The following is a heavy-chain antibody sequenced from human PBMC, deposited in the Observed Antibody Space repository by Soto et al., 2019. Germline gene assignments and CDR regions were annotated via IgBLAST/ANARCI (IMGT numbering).Heavy chain of an antibody. Sequence: SETLSLTCTVSGGSISSGFYYWSWIRQHPVKGLEWIGNIYYSGGTYYNPSLKSRVTISVDTSKNQFSLKLSSVTAADTAVYYCARARYYGSGSYEDYWGQGTLVTVSS. CDR1: GGSISSGFYY. V-gene: IGHV4-31*03. CDR3: ARARYYGSGSYEDY. D-gene: IGHD3-10*01. J-gene: IGHJ4*02. CDR2: IYYSGGT.